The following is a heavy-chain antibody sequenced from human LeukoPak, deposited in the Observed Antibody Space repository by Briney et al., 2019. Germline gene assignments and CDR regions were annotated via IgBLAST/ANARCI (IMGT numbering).Heavy chain of an antibody. J-gene: IGHJ4*02. CDR3: ARRSGSGWFDY. D-gene: IGHD6-19*01. Sequence: NPSETLSLTCSVSGGSINNKSYYWGWIRQPPGKGLEWIGSIYYSGSTYYNPSLQSRVTISVDTSKNQFSLKLSSVTAADTAVYYCARRSGSGWFDYWGQGTLVTVSS. CDR2: IYYSGST. V-gene: IGHV4-39*01. CDR1: GGSINNKSYY.